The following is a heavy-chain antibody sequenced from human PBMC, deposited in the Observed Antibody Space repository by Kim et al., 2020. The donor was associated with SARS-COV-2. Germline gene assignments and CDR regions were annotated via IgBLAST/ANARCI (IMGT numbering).Heavy chain of an antibody. D-gene: IGHD3-22*01. CDR1: GGSFSGYY. V-gene: IGHV4-34*01. CDR2: INHSGST. CDR3: ARNPNYYDIEGENRADAFDI. J-gene: IGHJ3*02. Sequence: SETLSLTCAVYGGSFSGYYWSWIRQPPGKGLEWIGEINHSGSTNYNPSLKSRVTISVDTSKNQFSLKLSSVTAADTAVYYCARNPNYYDIEGENRADAFDIWGQGTMVTVSS.